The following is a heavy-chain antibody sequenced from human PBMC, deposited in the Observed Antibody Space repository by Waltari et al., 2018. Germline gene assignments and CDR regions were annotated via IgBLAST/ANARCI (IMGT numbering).Heavy chain of an antibody. CDR2: ISSSGSTI. CDR3: ARGGAVAGSIPSIDY. V-gene: IGHV3-11*04. Sequence: PGKGLEWVSYISSSGSTIYYADSVKGRFTISRDNAKNSLYLQMNSLRAEDTAVYYCARGGAVAGSIPSIDYWGQGTLVTVSS. D-gene: IGHD6-19*01. J-gene: IGHJ4*02.